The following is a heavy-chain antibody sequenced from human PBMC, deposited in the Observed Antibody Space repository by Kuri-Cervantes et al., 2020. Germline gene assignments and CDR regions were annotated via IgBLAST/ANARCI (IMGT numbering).Heavy chain of an antibody. CDR3: AKGSGWYTQGYFDY. CDR2: INSDGSST. J-gene: IGHJ4*02. D-gene: IGHD6-19*01. Sequence: GGSLRLSCAASGFTFSSYWMHWVRQAPGKGLVWVSRINSDGSSTSYADSVKGRFTISRDNAKNSLYLQMNSLRAEDTALYYCAKGSGWYTQGYFDYWGQGTLVTVSS. CDR1: GFTFSSYW. V-gene: IGHV3-74*01.